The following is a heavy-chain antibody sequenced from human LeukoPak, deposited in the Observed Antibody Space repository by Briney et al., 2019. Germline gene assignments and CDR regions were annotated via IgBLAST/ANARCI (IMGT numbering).Heavy chain of an antibody. CDR2: IYDSGST. J-gene: IGHJ5*02. CDR1: GGSISSSSYY. Sequence: PSETLSLTCTVSGGSISSSSYYWGWIRQPPGKGLYWIGSIYDSGSTYYNPSLKSRVTISVDTSKNQFSLKLSSVTAADTAVYYCARDLLARVDPWGQGTLVTVSS. CDR3: ARDLLARVDP. D-gene: IGHD6-6*01. V-gene: IGHV4-39*07.